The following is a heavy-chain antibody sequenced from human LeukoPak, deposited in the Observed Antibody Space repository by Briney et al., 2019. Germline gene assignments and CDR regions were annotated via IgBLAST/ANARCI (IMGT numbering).Heavy chain of an antibody. V-gene: IGHV3-33*01. CDR1: GFTFSTYG. CDR2: IWYDGSNI. CDR3: ARARNDYDSSGFSALDY. J-gene: IGHJ4*02. Sequence: EGSLRLSCAASGFTFSTYGMHWVRQAPGKGLDWVAVIWYDGSNIYHGDSVKGRFTVSRDNSKNTLYLQMNSLRAEDTAVYYCARARNDYDSSGFSALDYWGQGTLVTVSS. D-gene: IGHD3-22*01.